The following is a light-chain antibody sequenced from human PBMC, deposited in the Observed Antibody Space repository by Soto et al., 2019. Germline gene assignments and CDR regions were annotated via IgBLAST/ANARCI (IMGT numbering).Light chain of an antibody. CDR2: DVS. CDR1: ISDVGSYNY. V-gene: IGLV2-14*03. CDR3: GSYTPSSHYV. Sequence: QSVLTQPASVSGSPGQSITISCTGTISDVGSYNYVFWYQQYPGKAPKLLIYDVSTRPSRVSDRFSGSKSGNTASLTISGLRAEDEADYYCGSYTPSSHYVFGTGTKLTVL. J-gene: IGLJ1*01.